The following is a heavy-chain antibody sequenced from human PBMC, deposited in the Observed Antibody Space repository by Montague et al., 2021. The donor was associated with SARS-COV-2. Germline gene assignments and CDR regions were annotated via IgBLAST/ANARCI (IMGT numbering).Heavy chain of an antibody. D-gene: IGHD3-3*01. Sequence: TLSLTCTVSGDSITSKTHYWDWVRQPAGKGLEWIGRLLTSGATNFNPSLKSRPTVSRDTSKNEFYLKLSSVTAADTAVYYCARDSPHFDFWRGHYGDKYYMDIWGKGTTVTVS. V-gene: IGHV4-61*02. J-gene: IGHJ6*03. CDR1: GDSITSKTHY. CDR3: ARDSPHFDFWRGHYGDKYYMDI. CDR2: LLTSGAT.